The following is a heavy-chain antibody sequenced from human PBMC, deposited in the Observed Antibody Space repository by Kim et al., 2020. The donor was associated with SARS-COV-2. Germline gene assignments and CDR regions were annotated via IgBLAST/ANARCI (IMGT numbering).Heavy chain of an antibody. Sequence: GESLRLSCAASGFTFSGSAMHWVRQASGKGLEWVGRIRTKANNYATGFAASVKGRFIISRDDLKNTAYLQMNSLKTEDTAVYYCTRGWAPWELVSDYWGQ. J-gene: IGHJ4*02. CDR2: IRTKANNYAT. CDR1: GFTFSGSA. CDR3: TRGWAPWELVSDY. D-gene: IGHD1-26*01. V-gene: IGHV3-73*01.